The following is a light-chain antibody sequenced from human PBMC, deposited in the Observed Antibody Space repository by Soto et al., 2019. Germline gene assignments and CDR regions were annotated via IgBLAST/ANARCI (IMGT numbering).Light chain of an antibody. J-gene: IGLJ1*01. CDR3: SSYRRGSTYV. Sequence: SLLNQPAPLSGSPGQSITVSCTGNSSDVGGYNYVSWYQQHPGKAPRLMIYDVTNRPSGVSNRFSGSKSGNTASLTISGLQAEDEADYYCSSYRRGSTYVFGTGTKVTVL. V-gene: IGLV2-14*01. CDR1: SSDVGGYNY. CDR2: DVT.